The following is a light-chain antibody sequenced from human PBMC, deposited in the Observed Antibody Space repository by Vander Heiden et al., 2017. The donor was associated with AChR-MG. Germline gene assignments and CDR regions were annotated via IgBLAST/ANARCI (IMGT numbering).Light chain of an antibody. CDR2: EVS. CDR3: SSYAGSNRV. J-gene: IGLJ3*02. Sequence: QSALTQPPSASGSPGQSVTISCTGTSSDVGGYNYVSWYQQHPGNAPKLMIDEVSNRPSGVPDRFSGSKSGSTASLTVSVLQAEDEADYYCSSYAGSNRVFGGGTKLTVL. CDR1: SSDVGGYNY. V-gene: IGLV2-8*01.